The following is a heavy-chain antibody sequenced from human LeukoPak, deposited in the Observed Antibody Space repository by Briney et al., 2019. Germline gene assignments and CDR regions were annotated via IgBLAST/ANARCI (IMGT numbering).Heavy chain of an antibody. D-gene: IGHD3-10*01. CDR3: ARVGSTMVRGTPFDP. CDR2: ISAYNGNT. J-gene: IGHJ5*02. V-gene: IGHV1-18*01. CDR1: GYTFSSYG. Sequence: ASVKVSCKASGYTFSSYGISWVRQAPGQGLEWMGCISAYNGNTNYAQKLQGRITMTTDTSTSTAYMELRSLRSDDTAVYYCARVGSTMVRGTPFDPWGQGTLVTVFS.